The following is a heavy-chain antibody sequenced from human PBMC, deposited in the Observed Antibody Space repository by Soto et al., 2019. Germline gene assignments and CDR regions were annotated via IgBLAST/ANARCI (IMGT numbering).Heavy chain of an antibody. CDR2: IRSKANSYAT. Sequence: GGSLRLSCAASGFTFSGSAMHWVRQASGKGLEWVGRIRSKANSYATAYAASVKGRFTISRDDSKNTAYLQMNSLKTEDTAVYYCTGRDRSSSGDYWGQGTLVTVSS. J-gene: IGHJ4*02. CDR3: TGRDRSSSGDY. CDR1: GFTFSGSA. V-gene: IGHV3-73*01. D-gene: IGHD6-6*01.